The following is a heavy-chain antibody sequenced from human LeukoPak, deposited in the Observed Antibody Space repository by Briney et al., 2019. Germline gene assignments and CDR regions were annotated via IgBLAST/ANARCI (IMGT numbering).Heavy chain of an antibody. CDR2: ISGSGGST. V-gene: IGHV3-23*01. CDR3: AKGLYYYDSSGYYSGAFDI. J-gene: IGHJ3*02. Sequence: GGSLRLSCAASGFTFSSYAMSWVRQAPGKGLEWVSAISGSGGSTYYADSVKGRFTISSDNSKNTLYLQMNSLRAEDTAVYYCAKGLYYYDSSGYYSGAFDIWGQGTMVTVSS. D-gene: IGHD3-22*01. CDR1: GFTFSSYA.